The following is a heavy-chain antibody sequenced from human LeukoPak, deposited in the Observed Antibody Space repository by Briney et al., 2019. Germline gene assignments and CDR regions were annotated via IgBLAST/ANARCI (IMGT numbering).Heavy chain of an antibody. CDR3: AGDLRHDNYFDY. CDR1: DGSVSSGSYY. CDR2: IYNSGST. D-gene: IGHD5-24*01. V-gene: IGHV4-61*01. Sequence: SETLSLTCTVSDGSVSSGSYYWSWIRQPPGKGLEWIGKIYNSGSTNYNPSFKSRVTISADTSKNQFSLKLNSVTAADTAVYYCAGDLRHDNYFDYWGQGTLVTVSS. J-gene: IGHJ4*02.